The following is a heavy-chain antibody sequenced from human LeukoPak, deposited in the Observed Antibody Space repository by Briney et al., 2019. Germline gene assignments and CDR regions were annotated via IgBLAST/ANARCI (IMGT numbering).Heavy chain of an antibody. D-gene: IGHD3-16*01. CDR1: GFTFSSYW. Sequence: GGSLRLSCAASGFTFSSYWMRWVRQAPGKGREWGANIKQDGSEKYYVDSVKGRFTISRDNAKNSLYLQMNSLRAEDTAVYYCARDRAGGYEDYWGQGTLVTVSS. J-gene: IGHJ4*02. V-gene: IGHV3-7*01. CDR2: IKQDGSEK. CDR3: ARDRAGGYEDY.